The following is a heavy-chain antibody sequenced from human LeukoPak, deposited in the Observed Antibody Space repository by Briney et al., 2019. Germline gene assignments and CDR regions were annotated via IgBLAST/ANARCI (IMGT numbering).Heavy chain of an antibody. D-gene: IGHD6-19*01. CDR3: AKDQRRSGWYLTQNLLFDY. CDR2: ISYDGSNK. CDR1: GFTFSSYA. J-gene: IGHJ4*02. Sequence: GGSLRLSCAASGFTFSSYAMHWVRQAPGKGLEWVAVISYDGSNKYYADSVKGRFTIPRDNSKNTLYLQMNSLRAEDTAVYYCAKDQRRSGWYLTQNLLFDYWGQGTLVTVSS. V-gene: IGHV3-30-3*01.